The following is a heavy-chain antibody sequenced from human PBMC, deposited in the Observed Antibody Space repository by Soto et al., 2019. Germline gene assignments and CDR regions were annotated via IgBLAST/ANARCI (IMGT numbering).Heavy chain of an antibody. J-gene: IGHJ6*01. Sequence: EVQLVESGGGLAQPGGSLRLSCAASGFTFTTYSMNWVRQAPGKGLEWVSYISTSSNVIYYADSVKGGFTISSDNAQKTLYLQMNSLRDEDSAIYYCARDGGGESSGSAHYYYYGMDVW. V-gene: IGHV3-48*02. CDR2: ISTSSNVI. CDR1: GFTFTTYS. D-gene: IGHD6-19*01. CDR3: ARDGGGESSGSAHYYYYGMDV.